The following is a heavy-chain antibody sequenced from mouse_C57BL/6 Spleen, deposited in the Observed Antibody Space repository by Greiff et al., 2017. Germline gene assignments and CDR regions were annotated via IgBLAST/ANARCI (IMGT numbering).Heavy chain of an antibody. J-gene: IGHJ4*01. CDR2: INPNNGGT. V-gene: IGHV1-18*01. CDR1: GYTFTDYN. CDR3: ARGSGTRDYYAMDY. D-gene: IGHD4-1*01. Sequence: VQLQQSGPELVKPGASVKIPCKASGYTFTDYNMDWVKQSHGKSLEWIGDINPNNGGTIYNQKFKGKATLTVDKSSSTAYMELRSLTSEDTAVYYCARGSGTRDYYAMDYWGQGTSVTVSS.